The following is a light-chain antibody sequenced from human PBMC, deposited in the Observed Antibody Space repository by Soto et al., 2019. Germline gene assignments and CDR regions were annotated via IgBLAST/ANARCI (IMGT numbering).Light chain of an antibody. J-gene: IGKJ1*01. CDR2: GAS. V-gene: IGKV3-15*01. CDR1: QSVSSN. CDR3: QQYNNWPPA. Sequence: EVVMTQSPGMLSVSPGERATLSCRASQSVSSNLAWYQQRPGQAPRLLIHGASTRATGVPARFSGSGSGTEFTLTISSLQSEDFAVYYCQQYNNWPPAFGQGTKGDIK.